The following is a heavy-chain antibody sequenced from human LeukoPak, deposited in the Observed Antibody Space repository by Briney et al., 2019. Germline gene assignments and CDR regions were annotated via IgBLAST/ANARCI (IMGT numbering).Heavy chain of an antibody. Sequence: SETLSLTVSGGSISSSSSSYHWGWIRQPPGKGLEWIGSISHSGSTYYNPSLKSRVTISVDTSKNQFSLNLSSVTAADTAVYFCASDDYWGQGTLVTVSS. CDR2: ISHSGST. V-gene: IGHV4-39*01. CDR1: GGSISSSSSSYH. J-gene: IGHJ4*02. CDR3: ASDDY.